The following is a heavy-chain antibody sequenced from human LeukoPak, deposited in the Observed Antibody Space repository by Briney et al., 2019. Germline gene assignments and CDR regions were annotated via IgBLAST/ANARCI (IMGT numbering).Heavy chain of an antibody. CDR1: GYTFTGYY. CDR3: ARDRGAYYYESGSLYFFDY. J-gene: IGHJ4*02. V-gene: IGHV1-2*02. CDR2: INPHSGGT. Sequence: ASVKVSCKASGYTFTGYYIHWVRQAPGQGLEWMGWINPHSGGTNYAQKFQGRVTMTRDTSISTAYMELSRLRSDDTAVYYCARDRGAYYYESGSLYFFDYWGQGTLVTVSS. D-gene: IGHD3-10*01.